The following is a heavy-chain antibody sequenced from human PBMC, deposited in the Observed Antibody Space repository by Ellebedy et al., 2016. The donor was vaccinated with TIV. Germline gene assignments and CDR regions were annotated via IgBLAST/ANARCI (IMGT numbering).Heavy chain of an antibody. CDR1: GDTISNKTVA. CDR3: ARAPQSLGRAYDV. V-gene: IGHV6-1*01. CDR2: TYLRSKWYN. J-gene: IGHJ3*01. D-gene: IGHD7-27*01. Sequence: QTLSLTCAISGDTISNKTVAWAWIRQSPSRGLEWLGRTYLRSKWYNDYAVSVRNRVTINADTTKNHFSLQLNSVTPEDTAVYYCARAPQSLGRAYDVWGLGTLVTVSS.